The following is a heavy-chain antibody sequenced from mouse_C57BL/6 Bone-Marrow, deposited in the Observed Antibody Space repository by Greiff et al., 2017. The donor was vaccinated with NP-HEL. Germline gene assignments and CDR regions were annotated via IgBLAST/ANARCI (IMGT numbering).Heavy chain of an antibody. D-gene: IGHD1-1*01. CDR3: ARRWPLAVVDWYFDV. CDR2: IDPSDSYT. Sequence: QVQLKQPGAELVKPGASVKLSCKASGYTFTSYWMQWVKQRPGQGLEWIGEIDPSDSYTNYNQKFKGKATLTVDTSSSTAYMQLSSLTSEDSAVYYCARRWPLAVVDWYFDVWGTGTTVTVSS. V-gene: IGHV1-50*01. CDR1: GYTFTSYW. J-gene: IGHJ1*03.